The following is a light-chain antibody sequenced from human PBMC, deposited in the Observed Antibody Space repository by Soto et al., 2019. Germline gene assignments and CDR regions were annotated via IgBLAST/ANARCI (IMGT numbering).Light chain of an antibody. V-gene: IGKV1-33*01. CDR1: QDIRKY. J-gene: IGKJ3*01. Sequence: DIQMTPSPSSLSASVGDRVTITCQASQDIRKYLSWYQQKPGKAPKLLLYGESYSETGVPPRFSGSGYGTEFTFTISSMQPEDIATYYCQQYDHLPPFTFGPGTKVAIK. CDR2: GES. CDR3: QQYDHLPPFT.